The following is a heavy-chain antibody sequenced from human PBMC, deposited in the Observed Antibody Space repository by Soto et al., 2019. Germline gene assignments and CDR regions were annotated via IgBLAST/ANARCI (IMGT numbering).Heavy chain of an antibody. J-gene: IGHJ3*02. Sequence: EVQLLESGGGLVQHGGSLRLSCAASGFTFSSYAMSWVRQAPGKGLEWVSAISGSGGSTYYADSVKGRFTISRDNSKNSLYLKMNSLRAEDTAVYYCAKDDTAMVLIEDAFGIWGQGTMVTVSS. CDR2: ISGSGGST. CDR1: GFTFSSYA. D-gene: IGHD5-18*01. CDR3: AKDDTAMVLIEDAFGI. V-gene: IGHV3-23*01.